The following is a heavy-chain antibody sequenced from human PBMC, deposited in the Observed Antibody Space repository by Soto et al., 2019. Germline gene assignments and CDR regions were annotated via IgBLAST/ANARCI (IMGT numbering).Heavy chain of an antibody. Sequence: GEALKISGKGSGYSVTSYWIRWVRQMPGKGLEWMGRIDPSDSYTNYSPSFQGHVTISADKSISTAYLQWSSLKASDTAMYYCARPDTAMVGYYYSGMDVWGQGTTVTVS. CDR1: GYSVTSYW. CDR3: ARPDTAMVGYYYSGMDV. CDR2: IDPSDSYT. J-gene: IGHJ6*02. V-gene: IGHV5-10-1*01. D-gene: IGHD5-18*01.